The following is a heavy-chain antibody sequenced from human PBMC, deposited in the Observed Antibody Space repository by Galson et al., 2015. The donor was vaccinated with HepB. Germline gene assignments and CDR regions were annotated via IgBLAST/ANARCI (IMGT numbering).Heavy chain of an antibody. CDR2: IYSGGST. CDR3: ARERASDSGVDI. Sequence: SLRLSCAASGFTVSSNYMSWVRQAPGKGLEWVSVIYSGGSTYYADSVKGRFTISRDNSKNTLYLQMNSLRAEDTAVYYCARERASDSGVDIWGQGTMVTVSS. V-gene: IGHV3-66*01. CDR1: GFTVSSNY. J-gene: IGHJ3*02.